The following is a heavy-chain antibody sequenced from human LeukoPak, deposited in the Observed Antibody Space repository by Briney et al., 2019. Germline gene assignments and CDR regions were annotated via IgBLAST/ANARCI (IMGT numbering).Heavy chain of an antibody. Sequence: PSETLSLTCTVSGGSISSYYWSWIRQPPGKGLEWIGYIYYSGSTNYNPSLKSRVTISVDTSKNQFSLKLSSVTAADTAVYYCARDGPILDAFDIWGQGTMVTVSS. V-gene: IGHV4-59*01. J-gene: IGHJ3*02. CDR2: IYYSGST. CDR3: ARDGPILDAFDI. CDR1: GGSISSYY.